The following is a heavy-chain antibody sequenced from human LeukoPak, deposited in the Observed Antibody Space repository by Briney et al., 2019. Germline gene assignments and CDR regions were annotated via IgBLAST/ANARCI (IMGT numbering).Heavy chain of an antibody. D-gene: IGHD2-21*02. J-gene: IGHJ4*02. V-gene: IGHV3-7*01. CDR2: IKQDGSER. Sequence: QAGGSLRLSCAASGFILSCNWMSWVRQAPGKGLEWVANIKQDGSERHYVDSVKGRFTISRDNAKNSLYLQMNSLRAEDTAVYYCARELPHFDYWGQGTLVTVSS. CDR3: ARELPHFDY. CDR1: GFILSCNW.